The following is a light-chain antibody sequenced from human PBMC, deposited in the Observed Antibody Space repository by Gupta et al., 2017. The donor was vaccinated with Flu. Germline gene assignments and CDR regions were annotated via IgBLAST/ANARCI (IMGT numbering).Light chain of an antibody. CDR1: LSVPGSK. J-gene: IGKJ2*01. V-gene: IGKV3-20*01. CDR2: GAS. Sequence: EIVLTQSPDTLCLSPEDRATLSCRASLSVPGSKVAWYQQKPGQAPKLLISGASRRTTGIPDRISGSGSGTGFSLTISRLEPEDSAVYYCQQYGGAPFTFGQGTKLEI. CDR3: QQYGGAPFT.